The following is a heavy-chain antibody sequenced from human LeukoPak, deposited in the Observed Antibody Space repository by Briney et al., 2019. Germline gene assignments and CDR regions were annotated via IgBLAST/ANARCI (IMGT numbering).Heavy chain of an antibody. D-gene: IGHD2-2*01. V-gene: IGHV4-39*01. CDR1: GGSFSGYY. Sequence: PSETLSLTCAVYGGSFSGYYWGWIRQPPGKGLEWIGSIYYSGSTYYNPSLKSRVTISVDTSKNQFSLKLSSVTAADTAVYYCARLNLMVVRWNIVVVPAAKGWFDPWGQGTVVTVSS. J-gene: IGHJ5*01. CDR3: ARLNLMVVRWNIVVVPAAKGWFDP. CDR2: IYYSGST.